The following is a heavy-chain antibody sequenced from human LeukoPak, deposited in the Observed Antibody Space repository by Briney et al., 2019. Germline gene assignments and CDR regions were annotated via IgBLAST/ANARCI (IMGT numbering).Heavy chain of an antibody. CDR2: ISSNGGST. D-gene: IGHD2-2*01. CDR1: GFPFSSYA. J-gene: IGHJ4*02. Sequence: GGSLRLSCAASGFPFSSYAMHWVHQAPGKGLEYVSAISSNGGSTSYANSVKGRFTISRDNSKNTLYLQMGSLRAEDMAVYYCARSSIVVVSILDYWGQGTLVTVSS. V-gene: IGHV3-64*01. CDR3: ARSSIVVVSILDY.